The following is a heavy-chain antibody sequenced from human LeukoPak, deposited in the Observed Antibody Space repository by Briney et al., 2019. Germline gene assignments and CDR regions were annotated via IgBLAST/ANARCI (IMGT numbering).Heavy chain of an antibody. J-gene: IGHJ4*02. V-gene: IGHV3-30-3*01. CDR3: AKPSNYYDSSGYRN. Sequence: GGSLRLSCAASGFTFNDYAMYWVRQAPGKGLEWVTLISYDGYDKSYADSVRGRFTISRDNSRNTLYLQMDSLRSEDTAVYYCAKPSNYYDSSGYRNWGQGTLVTVSS. D-gene: IGHD3-22*01. CDR2: ISYDGYDK. CDR1: GFTFNDYA.